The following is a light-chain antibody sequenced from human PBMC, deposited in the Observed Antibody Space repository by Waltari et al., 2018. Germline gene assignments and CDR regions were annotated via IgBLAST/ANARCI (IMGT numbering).Light chain of an antibody. Sequence: QSALTQPASVSGSPGQSITMSCTGASGGVGTFHLVSWYQQHPGKSPKLIIYEGNERPSGVSNRFSGSKSGNPASLTISGLQAEDEAYYYCCSYAGGSTFVVFGGGTKLTVL. J-gene: IGLJ2*01. CDR2: EGN. V-gene: IGLV2-23*03. CDR1: SGGVGTFHL. CDR3: CSYAGGSTFVV.